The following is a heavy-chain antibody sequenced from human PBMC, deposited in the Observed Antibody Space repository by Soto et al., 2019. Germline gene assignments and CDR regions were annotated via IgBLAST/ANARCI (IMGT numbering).Heavy chain of an antibody. CDR2: IYYSGST. J-gene: IGHJ4*01. CDR3: AREDWHFPH. V-gene: IGHV4-31*03. CDR1: GGSINSGGYY. D-gene: IGHD1-7*01. Sequence: PSETLSLTCTVSGGSINSGGYYWSWIRQHPGKGLEWIGYIYYSGSTYYNPSLKSRVSISADTSKNQFSLTLTSVTAADMAVYYCAREDWHFPHWGQGTQVTVSS.